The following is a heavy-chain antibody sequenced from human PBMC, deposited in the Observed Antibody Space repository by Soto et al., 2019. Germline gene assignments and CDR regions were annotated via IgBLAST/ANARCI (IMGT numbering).Heavy chain of an antibody. D-gene: IGHD6-19*01. CDR3: ARGNSRVYSSGWYSGDAFDI. V-gene: IGHV6-1*01. J-gene: IGHJ3*02. Sequence: SQTLSLTCAISGDSVSSNSAAWNWIRQSPSRGLEWLGRTYYRSKWYNDYAVSVKSRITINPDTPKNQFSLQLNSVTPGDTAVYYCARGNSRVYSSGWYSGDAFDIWGQGTMVTVSS. CDR2: TYYRSKWYN. CDR1: GDSVSSNSAA.